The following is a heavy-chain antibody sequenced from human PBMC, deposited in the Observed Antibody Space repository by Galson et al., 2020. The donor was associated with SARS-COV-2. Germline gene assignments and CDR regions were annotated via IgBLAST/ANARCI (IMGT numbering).Heavy chain of an antibody. Sequence: GESPKIHCAASGFTFSSYSMNWVRQAPGKGLEWVSSISGTSTNIYYADSVKGRFTISRDNAKNSLYLQMNSLGTEDTAVYYCTRERGYSYGYSAYWGQGTLVTVSS. D-gene: IGHD5-18*01. CDR3: TRERGYSYGYSAY. V-gene: IGHV3-21*06. J-gene: IGHJ4*02. CDR1: GFTFSSYS. CDR2: ISGTSTNI.